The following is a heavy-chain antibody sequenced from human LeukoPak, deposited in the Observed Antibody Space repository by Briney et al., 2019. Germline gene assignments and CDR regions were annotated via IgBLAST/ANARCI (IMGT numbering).Heavy chain of an antibody. V-gene: IGHV3-30*02. CDR3: AKDNGWLDN. CDR1: GFTFSSYG. D-gene: IGHD6-19*01. Sequence: GGSLRLSCEASGFTFSSYGMHWVRQPPGKGLEWVSFIRNDGSNKYYADSVKGRFTISRDKSKNTLYLQMNSLRAEDTAVYYCAKDNGWLDNWGQGTLVTVSS. J-gene: IGHJ4*02. CDR2: IRNDGSNK.